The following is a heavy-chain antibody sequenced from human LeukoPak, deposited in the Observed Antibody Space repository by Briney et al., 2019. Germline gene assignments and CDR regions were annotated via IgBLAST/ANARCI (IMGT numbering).Heavy chain of an antibody. CDR3: AREIQLWGWFDP. Sequence: SETLSLTCTVSGGSISSYYWSWIRQPPGKGLEWIGYIYYSGSTNYNPSLKSRVTISVDTSKNQFSLKLSSVTAADTAVYYCAREIQLWGWFDPWGQGTLVTVSS. V-gene: IGHV4-59*01. CDR1: GGSISSYY. J-gene: IGHJ5*02. CDR2: IYYSGST. D-gene: IGHD5-18*01.